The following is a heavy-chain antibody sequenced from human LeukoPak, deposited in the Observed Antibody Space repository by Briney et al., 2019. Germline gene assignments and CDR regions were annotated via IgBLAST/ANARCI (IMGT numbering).Heavy chain of an antibody. CDR1: GLSFTTYS. Sequence: GGSLRLSCAASGLSFTTYSMIWVRQAPGKGLEWVSYITSSGTTMSYADSVQDRFTISRDNAKNSLYLQMNSLRAEDTAVYYCVSEPYFDGSQTFWGGRTLVSGSS. J-gene: IGHJ4*02. D-gene: IGHD3-22*01. CDR3: VSEPYFDGSQTF. CDR2: ITSSGTTM. V-gene: IGHV3-48*01.